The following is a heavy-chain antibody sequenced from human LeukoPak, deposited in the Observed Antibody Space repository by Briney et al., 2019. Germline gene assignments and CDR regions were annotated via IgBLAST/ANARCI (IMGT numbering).Heavy chain of an antibody. CDR3: ARDPDSSGYYFDY. Sequence: SETLSLTCAVYGGSFSGYYWSWIRQPPGKGLEWIGEINHSGNTNYSPSLKSRVTISVDTSKNQFSLKLSSVTAADTAVYYCARDPDSSGYYFDYWGQGTLVTVSS. D-gene: IGHD3-22*01. CDR2: INHSGNT. V-gene: IGHV4-34*01. J-gene: IGHJ4*02. CDR1: GGSFSGYY.